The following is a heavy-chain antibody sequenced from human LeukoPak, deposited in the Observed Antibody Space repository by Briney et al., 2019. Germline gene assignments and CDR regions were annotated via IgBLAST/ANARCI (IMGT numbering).Heavy chain of an antibody. CDR3: ATGGPWDLLKY. CDR2: FDPEHGEM. J-gene: IGHJ4*02. Sequence: ASVTVSCKVSGDTLTELSTHWVRQAPGKGLGWMGGFDPEHGEMIYAQKLQGRVTMTEDRSTDTAYMELSSLRSEDTAVYYCATGGPWDLLKYWGQGTLVTVSS. V-gene: IGHV1-24*01. CDR1: GDTLTELS. D-gene: IGHD3-9*01.